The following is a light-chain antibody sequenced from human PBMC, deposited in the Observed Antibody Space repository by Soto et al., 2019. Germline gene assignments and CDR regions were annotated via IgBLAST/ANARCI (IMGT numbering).Light chain of an antibody. CDR2: VGTGGIVG. V-gene: IGLV9-49*01. Sequence: QSALTQPPSASASLGASVTLTCTLSSGYSNYKVDWYQQRPGKGPRFVMRVGTGGIVGSKGDGIPDRFSVLGSGLNRYLTIKNIQEEDESDYHCGADHGSGSNVVFGGGTQLTVL. CDR3: GADHGSGSNVV. CDR1: SGYSNYK. J-gene: IGLJ2*01.